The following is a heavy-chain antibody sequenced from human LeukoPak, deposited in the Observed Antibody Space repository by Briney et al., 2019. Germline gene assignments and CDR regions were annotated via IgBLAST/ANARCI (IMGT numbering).Heavy chain of an antibody. Sequence: SDTLSLTCAVYGWSFNDYYWNWVRQPPGKGLEWIGEINARGDTNHNPSLKSRVTISVDSSKNQFSLTLTAMIAADTAIYYCARGQVPAARGYNWFDPWGQGTLVTVSS. CDR1: GWSFNDYY. V-gene: IGHV4-34*01. CDR3: ARGQVPAARGYNWFDP. J-gene: IGHJ5*02. CDR2: INARGDT. D-gene: IGHD2-2*01.